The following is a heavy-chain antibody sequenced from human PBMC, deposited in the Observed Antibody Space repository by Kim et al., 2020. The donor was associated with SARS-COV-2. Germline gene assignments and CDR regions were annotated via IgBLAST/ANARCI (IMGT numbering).Heavy chain of an antibody. Sequence: GSTNSNPALKSRVTMSVDTSKNQFSLKLSSVTAADTGVYYCARDGGPTDYWGQGTLVTVSS. D-gene: IGHD3-16*01. CDR2: GST. V-gene: IGHV4-4*07. J-gene: IGHJ4*02. CDR3: ARDGGPTDY.